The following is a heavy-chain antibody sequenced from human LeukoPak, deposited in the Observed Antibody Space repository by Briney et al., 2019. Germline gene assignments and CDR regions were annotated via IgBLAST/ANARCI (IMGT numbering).Heavy chain of an antibody. V-gene: IGHV1-8*01. CDR2: MNPNSGNT. CDR1: GYTFTSYD. CDR3: ARGERVLRFSVDY. Sequence: ASVKVSCKASGYTFTSYDINWVRQATGQGLEWMGWMNPNSGNTGYAQKFQGGVTMTRNTSISTAYMELSSLRSEDTAVYYCARGERVLRFSVDYWGQGTLVTVSS. J-gene: IGHJ4*02. D-gene: IGHD3-3*01.